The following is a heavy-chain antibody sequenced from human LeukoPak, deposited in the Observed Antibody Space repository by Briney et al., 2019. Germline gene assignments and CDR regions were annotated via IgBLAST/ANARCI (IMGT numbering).Heavy chain of an antibody. V-gene: IGHV3-7*01. J-gene: IGHJ4*02. D-gene: IGHD2-8*01. CDR2: MDPSGTQK. CDR1: GFTFHGSW. Sequence: GGSLRLSCAASGFTFHGSWMNWVRQVPGKGLEWVANMDPSGTQKRYVDSVRGRFTISKDNSGTSFYLEMSSLTVDDTAIYYCAIWTSDTNWGQGTLVTVSS. CDR3: AIWTSDTN.